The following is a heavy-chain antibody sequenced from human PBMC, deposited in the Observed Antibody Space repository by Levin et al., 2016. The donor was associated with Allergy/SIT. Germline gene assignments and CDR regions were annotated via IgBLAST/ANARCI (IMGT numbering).Heavy chain of an antibody. V-gene: IGHV3-64D*09. CDR1: GFTFSSYA. CDR3: VKDLFSGYYYDSRVRFDY. D-gene: IGHD3-22*01. Sequence: GESLKISCSASGFTFSSYAMHWVRQAPGKGLEYVSAISSNGGSTYYADSVKGRFTISRDNSKNTLYLQMSSLRAEDTAVYYCVKDLFSGYYYDSRVRFDYWGQGTLVTVSS. J-gene: IGHJ4*02. CDR2: ISSNGGST.